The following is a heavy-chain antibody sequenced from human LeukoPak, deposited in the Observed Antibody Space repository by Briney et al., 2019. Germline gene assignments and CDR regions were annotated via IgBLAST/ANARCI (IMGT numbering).Heavy chain of an antibody. CDR3: ATELTSSKRDY. CDR1: GYTFTAYY. V-gene: IGHV1-46*01. CDR2: IKPSGGTT. D-gene: IGHD6-19*01. J-gene: IGHJ4*02. Sequence: ASVKVSCKASGYTFTAYYMHWVRQAPGQGLEWMGIIKPSGGTTIYAQKFQGRVTMTEDTSTDTAYMELSSLRSEDTAVYYCATELTSSKRDYWGQGTLVTVSS.